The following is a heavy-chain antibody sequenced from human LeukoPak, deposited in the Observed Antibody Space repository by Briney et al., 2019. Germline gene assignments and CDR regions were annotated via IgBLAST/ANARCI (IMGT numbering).Heavy chain of an antibody. Sequence: GGSLRLSCAASGFTFNDYAMQWVRQAPGKGLEWVSGISWNSGIIGYADPVKGRFTISRDNVKNSLYLQMSSLRAEDTALYYCAKDLLALFQAIDSWGQGTLVTVSS. V-gene: IGHV3-9*01. CDR1: GFTFNDYA. CDR2: ISWNSGII. J-gene: IGHJ4*02. D-gene: IGHD2-15*01. CDR3: AKDLLALFQAIDS.